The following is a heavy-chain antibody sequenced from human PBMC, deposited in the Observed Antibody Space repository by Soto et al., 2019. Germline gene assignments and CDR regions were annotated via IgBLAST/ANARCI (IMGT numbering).Heavy chain of an antibody. CDR3: AKDNNYVSGNYDYFDY. Sequence: GGSLRLSCAASGFTFSNYALSWVRQAPGKGLKWVSVISGSGDSRYYADSVKGRISISRDNSKNTLYLQMNSLRAEDTAIYYCAKDNNYVSGNYDYFDYWGQGTLVTVSS. D-gene: IGHD3-10*01. V-gene: IGHV3-23*01. J-gene: IGHJ4*02. CDR1: GFTFSNYA. CDR2: ISGSGDSR.